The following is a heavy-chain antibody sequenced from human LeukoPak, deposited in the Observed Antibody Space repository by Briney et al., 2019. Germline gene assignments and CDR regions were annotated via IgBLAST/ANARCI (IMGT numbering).Heavy chain of an antibody. D-gene: IGHD7-27*01. V-gene: IGHV3-21*01. Sequence: GGFLRLSCAASGFTFTTYSMNWVRQAPGKGPEWVSSISSTSSYVYYADSVRGRFTISRDNAKNSLYLQMNSLRTEDTAVYYCAKDRSANWGSSTFTDYWGQGTLVTVSS. CDR1: GFTFTTYS. J-gene: IGHJ4*02. CDR2: ISSTSSYV. CDR3: AKDRSANWGSSTFTDY.